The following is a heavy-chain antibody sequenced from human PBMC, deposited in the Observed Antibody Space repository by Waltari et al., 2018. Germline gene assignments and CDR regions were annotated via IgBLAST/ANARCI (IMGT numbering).Heavy chain of an antibody. CDR1: GGSISSGGYY. D-gene: IGHD5-12*01. V-gene: IGHV4-31*03. CDR3: ARESGWDIDDAFDI. CDR2: IYYSGGT. J-gene: IGHJ3*02. Sequence: QVQLQESGPGLVKPSQTLSLTCTVSGGSISSGGYYWSWFRQHPGKGMEWIGYIYYSGGTYYNPSLKSRVTISVDTSKNQFSLKLSSVTAADTAVYYCARESGWDIDDAFDIWGQGTMVTVSS.